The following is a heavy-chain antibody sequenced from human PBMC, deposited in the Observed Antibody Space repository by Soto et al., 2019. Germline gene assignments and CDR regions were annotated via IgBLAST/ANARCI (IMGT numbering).Heavy chain of an antibody. D-gene: IGHD2-21*01. V-gene: IGHV3-23*01. J-gene: IGHJ6*02. CDR2: ISGSGGST. Sequence: VGSLRVSCAASGFTFSSYAMSWVRQAPGKGLEWVSAISGSGGSTYYADSVKGRFTISRDNSKNTLYLQMNSLRAEDTAVYYCAKDQETVFPKHYYYYYGMDVWGQGTTVTVYS. CDR1: GFTFSSYA. CDR3: AKDQETVFPKHYYYYYGMDV.